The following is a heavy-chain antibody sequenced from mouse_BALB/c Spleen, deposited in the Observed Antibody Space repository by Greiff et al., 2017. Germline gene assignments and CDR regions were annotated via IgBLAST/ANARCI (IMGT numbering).Heavy chain of an antibody. Sequence: QVQLQQSGAELVRPGTSVKISCKASGYAFTNYWLGWVKQRPGHGLEWIGDIYPGSGNTYYNEKFKGKATLTADKSSSTAYMQLSSLTSEDSAVYFCARAITTATDAMDYWGQGTSVTVSS. J-gene: IGHJ4*01. V-gene: IGHV1-63*01. D-gene: IGHD1-2*01. CDR3: ARAITTATDAMDY. CDR1: GYAFTNYW. CDR2: IYPGSGNT.